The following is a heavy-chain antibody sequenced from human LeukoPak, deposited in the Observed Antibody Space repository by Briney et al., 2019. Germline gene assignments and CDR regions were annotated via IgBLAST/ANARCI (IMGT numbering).Heavy chain of an antibody. V-gene: IGHV1-46*01. CDR1: GYTFTSYY. D-gene: IGHD6-13*01. CDR3: ARGVSIAAAGGWFDP. Sequence: ASVKVSCKASGYTFTSYYMHWVRQAPGQGLEWMGIINPSGGSTSYAQKFQGRVTMTRDTSTSTVYMELSCLRSEDTAVYYCARGVSIAAAGGWFDPWGQGTLVTVSS. CDR2: INPSGGST. J-gene: IGHJ5*02.